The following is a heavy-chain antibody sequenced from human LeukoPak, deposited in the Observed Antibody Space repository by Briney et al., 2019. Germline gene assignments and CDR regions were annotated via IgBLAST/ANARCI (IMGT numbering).Heavy chain of an antibody. Sequence: ASVKVSCKASGYTFTSNYIHWVRPAPGQGLEWMGMIYPRDGSTSYAQKFQGRVTMTRDTSTSTVYMELSSLRSEDTAVYYCARGYYYGSGSYYSSFDYWGQGTLVTVSS. CDR1: GYTFTSNY. J-gene: IGHJ4*02. CDR2: IYPRDGST. CDR3: ARGYYYGSGSYYSSFDY. V-gene: IGHV1-46*01. D-gene: IGHD3-10*01.